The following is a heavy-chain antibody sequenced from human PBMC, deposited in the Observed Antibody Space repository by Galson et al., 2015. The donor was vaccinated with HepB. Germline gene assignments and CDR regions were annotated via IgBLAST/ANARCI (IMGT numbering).Heavy chain of an antibody. CDR1: GFTFSSYC. V-gene: IGHV3-74*03. CDR2: IEGDGSST. J-gene: IGHJ6*02. Sequence: SLRLSCATSGFTFSSYCMHWVRQVPGKGLVWVSRIEGDGSSTAYADSVKGRFTISRDNAKNTLYLQMDSLRAEDTAVYYCARDRGGPCITADYFFYGMDVWGQGTTVTVSS. D-gene: IGHD6-13*01. CDR3: ARDRGGPCITADYFFYGMDV.